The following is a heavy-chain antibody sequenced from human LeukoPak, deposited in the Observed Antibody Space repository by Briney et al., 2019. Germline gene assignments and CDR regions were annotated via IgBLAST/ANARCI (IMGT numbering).Heavy chain of an antibody. Sequence: GGSLRLSCAASGFTFSNYWMSWVRQAPGKGLEFMANIKEAGSEKYYVDSVKGRFTISRDNAKNSLYLQMNSLRAEDTAVYYCARGAAVAVPFDYWGQGTLVTVSS. J-gene: IGHJ4*02. CDR2: IKEAGSEK. CDR1: GFTFSNYW. CDR3: ARGAAVAVPFDY. V-gene: IGHV3-7*01. D-gene: IGHD6-19*01.